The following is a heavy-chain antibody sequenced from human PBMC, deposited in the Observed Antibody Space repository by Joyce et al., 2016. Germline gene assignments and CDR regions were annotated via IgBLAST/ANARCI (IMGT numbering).Heavy chain of an antibody. CDR1: GGSSSGDL. CDR3: ARGAGQRWLVPTY. Sequence: QVQLQQWGAGLLKPSETLSLTCAVYGGSSSGDLWSWIRQPPGKGLEWIGEINHSGSTNYNPSLKSRATISEDTSKNQFSLKLSSVTAADTAIYYCARGAGQRWLVPTYWGQGTLVTVSS. D-gene: IGHD6-19*01. CDR2: INHSGST. J-gene: IGHJ4*02. V-gene: IGHV4-34*01.